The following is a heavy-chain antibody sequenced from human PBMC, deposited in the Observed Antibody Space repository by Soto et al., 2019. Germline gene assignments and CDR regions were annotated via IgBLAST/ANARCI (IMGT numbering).Heavy chain of an antibody. V-gene: IGHV4-59*03. J-gene: IGHJ4*02. Sequence: SETLSLTCSVSGDAISNFYWSWIRQTPGRGLEWIGCVHESGSADYNPSLKGRVTISLHTSKSQFSLSLRSATAADTATYYCARGTRALITSFFDYWGQGIPVTVSS. CDR3: ARGTRALITSFFDY. CDR1: GDAISNFY. CDR2: VHESGSA. D-gene: IGHD1-20*01.